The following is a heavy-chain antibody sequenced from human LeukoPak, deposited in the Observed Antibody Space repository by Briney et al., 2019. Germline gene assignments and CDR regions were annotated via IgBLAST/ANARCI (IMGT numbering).Heavy chain of an antibody. V-gene: IGHV4-59*01. J-gene: IGHJ4*02. CDR1: GGSISSYY. CDR3: AREAREPDGDSSGYFDY. Sequence: SETLSLTCTVSGGSISSYYWSWIRQPPGKGLEWIGYIYYSGSTNYNPSLKSRVTISVDTSKNQFSLKLSSVTAADPAVYYCAREAREPDGDSSGYFDYWGQGTLVTVSS. D-gene: IGHD3-22*01. CDR2: IYYSGST.